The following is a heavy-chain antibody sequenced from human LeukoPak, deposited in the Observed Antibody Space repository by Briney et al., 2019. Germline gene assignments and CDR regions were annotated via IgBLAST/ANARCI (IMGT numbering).Heavy chain of an antibody. J-gene: IGHJ5*02. CDR1: GSSMSSSNW. V-gene: IGHV4-4*02. Sequence: SGTLSLTCAVSGSSMSSSNWWSWVRQPPGKGLEWIGEIYHSGSTNYNPSLKSRVTISVDKSKNQFSLKLSSVTAADTAVYYCALYSSSYGRFDPWGQGTLVTVSS. CDR3: ALYSSSYGRFDP. CDR2: IYHSGST. D-gene: IGHD6-13*01.